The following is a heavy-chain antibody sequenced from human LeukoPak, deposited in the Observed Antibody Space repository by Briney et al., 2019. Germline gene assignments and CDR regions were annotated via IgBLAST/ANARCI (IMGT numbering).Heavy chain of an antibody. CDR3: ARETLQYSSGGRNAFDI. CDR2: FDPEDGET. Sequence: VASVKVSCKVSGYTLTELSMHWVRQAPGKGLERMGGFDPEDGETIYAQKFQGRVTMTEDTSTDTAYMELSRLRSDDTAVYYCARETLQYSSGGRNAFDIWGQGTMVTVSS. CDR1: GYTLTELS. V-gene: IGHV1-24*01. J-gene: IGHJ3*02. D-gene: IGHD6-19*01.